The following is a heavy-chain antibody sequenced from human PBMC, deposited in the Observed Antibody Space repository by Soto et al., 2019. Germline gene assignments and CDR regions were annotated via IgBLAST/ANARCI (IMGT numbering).Heavy chain of an antibody. D-gene: IGHD3-10*01. V-gene: IGHV3-21*01. Sequence: EVQLVESGGGLVKPGGSLRLSCAASGFTFSSYSMNWVRQAPGKGLEWVSSISSSSSYIYYEDSVKGRFTISRDNAKNSLYLQMNSLRAEDTAVYYCARDRRLEVGLPRYGMDVWGQGTTVTVSS. J-gene: IGHJ6*02. CDR3: ARDRRLEVGLPRYGMDV. CDR2: ISSSSSYI. CDR1: GFTFSSYS.